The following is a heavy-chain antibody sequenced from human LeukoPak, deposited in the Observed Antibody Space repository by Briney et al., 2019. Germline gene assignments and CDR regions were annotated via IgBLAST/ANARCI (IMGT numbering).Heavy chain of an antibody. CDR1: GGSISSSSYY. V-gene: IGHV4-39*07. Sequence: PSETLSLTCTVSGGSISSSSYYWGWIRQPPGKGLEWIGSIYYSGSTYYNPSLKSRVTISVDTSKNQFSLKLSSVTAADTAVYYCARGEFGVVTKYYFDYWGQGTLVTVSS. CDR2: IYYSGST. CDR3: ARGEFGVVTKYYFDY. D-gene: IGHD3-3*01. J-gene: IGHJ4*02.